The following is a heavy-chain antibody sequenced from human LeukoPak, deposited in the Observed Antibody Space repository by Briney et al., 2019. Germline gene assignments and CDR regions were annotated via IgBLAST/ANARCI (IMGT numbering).Heavy chain of an antibody. CDR1: GGSISSGSYY. CDR2: IYTSGST. D-gene: IGHD6-13*01. V-gene: IGHV4-61*02. J-gene: IGHJ5*02. Sequence: SETLSLTCTVSGGSISSGSYYWSWIRQPAGKGLEWIGRIYTSGSTNYNPSLKSRVTISVDTSKNQFSLKLSSVTAADTAVYYCAGYSSSWYRLDPWGQGTLVTVSS. CDR3: AGYSSSWYRLDP.